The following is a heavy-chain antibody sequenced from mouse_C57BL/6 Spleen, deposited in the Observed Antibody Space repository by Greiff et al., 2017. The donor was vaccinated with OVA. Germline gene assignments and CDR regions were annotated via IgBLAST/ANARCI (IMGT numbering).Heavy chain of an antibody. CDR3: ARGGELTGTQFAY. J-gene: IGHJ2*01. CDR1: GYTFTSYW. CDR2: IDPSDSAT. Sequence: QVQLQQSGAELVRPGSSVKLSCKASGYTFTSYWMHWVKQRPIQGLEWIGNIDPSDSATHYNQKFKDKATLTVDKSSSTAYMQLSSLTSEDAAVYYCARGGELTGTQFAYWGQGTTVTVSA. V-gene: IGHV1-52*01. D-gene: IGHD4-1*01.